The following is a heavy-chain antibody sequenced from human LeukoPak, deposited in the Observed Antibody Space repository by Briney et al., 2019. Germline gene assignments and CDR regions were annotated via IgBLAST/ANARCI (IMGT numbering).Heavy chain of an antibody. V-gene: IGHV1-18*01. CDR3: ARDPTAYCSGGSCYSGALDY. J-gene: IGHJ4*02. CDR1: GYTFTSHG. Sequence: ASVKVSCKASGYTFTSHGISWVRQAPGQGLERMGWISAYNGNMNYAQKLQGRATMTTDTSTSTAYMEVGSLRSDDTAVYYCARDPTAYCSGGSCYSGALDYWGQGTLVTVSS. CDR2: ISAYNGNM. D-gene: IGHD2-15*01.